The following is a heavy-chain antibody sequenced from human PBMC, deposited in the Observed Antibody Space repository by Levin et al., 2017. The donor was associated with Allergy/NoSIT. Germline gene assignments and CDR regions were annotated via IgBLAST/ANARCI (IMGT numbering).Heavy chain of an antibody. CDR2: IYYSGST. CDR1: GGSISSYY. CDR3: AREGWRRTTVTPYYYYYGMDV. Sequence: PSQTLSLTCTVSGGSISSYYWSWIRQPPGKGLEWIGYIYYSGSTNYNPSLKSRVTISVDTSKNQFSLKLSSVTAADTAVYYCAREGWRRTTVTPYYYYYGMDVWGQGTTVTVSS. V-gene: IGHV4-59*01. D-gene: IGHD4-17*01. J-gene: IGHJ6*02.